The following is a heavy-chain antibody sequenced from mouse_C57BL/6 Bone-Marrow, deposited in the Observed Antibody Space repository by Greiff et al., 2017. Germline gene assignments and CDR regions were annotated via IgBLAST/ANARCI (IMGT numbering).Heavy chain of an antibody. D-gene: IGHD2-3*01. CDR3: ARLDPMMITTYWDGY. CDR1: GYTFTGYW. J-gene: IGHJ2*01. V-gene: IGHV1-9*01. CDR2: IFPGSGRT. Sequence: VQVVESGAELMKPGAPVKLSCKATGYTFTGYWIEWVKQRPGHGLEWIGAIFPGSGRTNYNEKFKGKATFTADTSSNPAYMQLSSLTTEDSAIYYGARLDPMMITTYWDGYWGQGTTLTVSS.